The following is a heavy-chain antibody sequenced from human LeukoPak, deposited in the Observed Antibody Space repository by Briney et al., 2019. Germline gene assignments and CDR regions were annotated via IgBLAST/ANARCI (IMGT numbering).Heavy chain of an antibody. CDR3: ARASSLVATINNCFDY. V-gene: IGHV5-51*01. Sequence: GESLKISCKGSGYSFTSYWIGWVRQMPGKGLEWMGIIYPGDSDTRYSPSFQGQVAISADKSISTAYLQWNSLKASDTAMYYCARASSLVATINNCFDYWGQGTLVTVSS. CDR1: GYSFTSYW. CDR2: IYPGDSDT. D-gene: IGHD5-24*01. J-gene: IGHJ4*02.